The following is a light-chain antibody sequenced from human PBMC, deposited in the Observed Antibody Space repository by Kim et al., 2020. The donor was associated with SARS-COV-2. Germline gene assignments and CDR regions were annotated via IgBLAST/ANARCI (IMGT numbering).Light chain of an antibody. Sequence: QSALTQPPSASGSPGQSVTISCTGTSSDVGCNKFVSWYQQHPGKAPKLMIYEVSQRPSGVPDRFSGSRSGNTASLTVSGLQAEDEADYYCSSNADSKNFGVCGGGTKLTVL. CDR1: SSDVGCNKF. V-gene: IGLV2-8*01. CDR2: EVS. J-gene: IGLJ2*01. CDR3: SSNADSKNFGV.